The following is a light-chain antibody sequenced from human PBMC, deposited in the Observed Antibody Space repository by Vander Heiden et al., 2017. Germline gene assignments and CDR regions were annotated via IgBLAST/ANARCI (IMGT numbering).Light chain of an antibody. Sequence: SPSSLSASVGDRVTISCQASQDISNYLNWYQQKPGKAPKLLIYDASNLETGVPSRFSGSGAGTDFTFTISSLQPEDIATYYCQQDDNLLITFGQGTQLEIK. CDR3: QQDDNLLIT. CDR1: QDISNY. V-gene: IGKV1-33*01. CDR2: DAS. J-gene: IGKJ5*01.